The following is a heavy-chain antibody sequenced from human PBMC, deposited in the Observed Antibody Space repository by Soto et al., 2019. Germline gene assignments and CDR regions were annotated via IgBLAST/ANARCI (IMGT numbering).Heavy chain of an antibody. D-gene: IGHD3-10*02. CDR2: IYYSGST. Sequence: SETLSLTCTVSGGSISSSNYYWGWIRQPPGKGLEWIGSIYYSGSTYYNPSLKSRVTISVDTSKNQFSLKLSSVTAADTAVYYCARDVRGELDYWGQGTLVTVSS. CDR3: ARDVRGELDY. J-gene: IGHJ4*02. CDR1: GGSISSSNYY. V-gene: IGHV4-39*01.